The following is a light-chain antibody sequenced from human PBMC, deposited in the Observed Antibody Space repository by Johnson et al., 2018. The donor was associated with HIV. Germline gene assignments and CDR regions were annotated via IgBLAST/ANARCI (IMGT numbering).Light chain of an antibody. CDR2: DNN. V-gene: IGLV1-51*01. CDR3: GKWDSSLVGV. J-gene: IGLJ1*01. Sequence: QSVLTQPPSVSAAPGQKVTISCSGSSSNIGNNYVSWYQQLPGTAPKLLIYDNNKRPSGIPDRFSGSKSGTSATLGITGLQTGDAADYYCGKWDSSLVGVFETGTKVTVL. CDR1: SSNIGNNY.